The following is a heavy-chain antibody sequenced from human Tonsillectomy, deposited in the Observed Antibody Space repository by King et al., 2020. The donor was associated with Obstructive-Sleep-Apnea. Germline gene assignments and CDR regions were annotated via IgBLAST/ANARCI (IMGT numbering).Heavy chain of an antibody. J-gene: IGHJ4*02. CDR2: ISYDGTNK. CDR3: AKGASGYGDFDY. CDR1: GFTFSSSG. Sequence: VQLVESGGGVFQPGRSLRLSCAASGFTFSSSGLHWVRQAPGKGLEWVSLISYDGTNKYYADSVKGRFTISRDNSKNTLYLQMNSLRAEDTAVYYCAKGASGYGDFDYWGQGTLVTVSS. D-gene: IGHD6-25*01. V-gene: IGHV3-30*18.